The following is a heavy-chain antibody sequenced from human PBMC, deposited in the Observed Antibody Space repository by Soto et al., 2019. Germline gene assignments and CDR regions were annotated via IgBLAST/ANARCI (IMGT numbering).Heavy chain of an antibody. V-gene: IGHV5-51*01. CDR2: IYPGDSDT. Sequence: PGESLKISCKGSGYSFTSYWIGWVRQMPGKGLEWMGIIYPGDSDTRYSPSFQGQVTISADKSISTAYLQWSSLKASDTAMYYCAVGSSGRARHYYYGMDVWGQGTTVTVSS. D-gene: IGHD6-25*01. CDR1: GYSFTSYW. J-gene: IGHJ6*02. CDR3: AVGSSGRARHYYYGMDV.